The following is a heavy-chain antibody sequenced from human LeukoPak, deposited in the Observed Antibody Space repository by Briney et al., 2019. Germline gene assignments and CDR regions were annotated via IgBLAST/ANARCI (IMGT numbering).Heavy chain of an antibody. CDR2: IEYSVST. J-gene: IGHJ4*02. CDR3: ATARGSYSFDY. D-gene: IGHD1-26*01. CDR1: GGSSSSGDDY. Sequence: TLSLTCSGSGGSSSSGDDYWGWIRQPPGRSLEWVGCIEYSVSTSYNPSLKSRVTISADTSKNQFSLKLSSPTAAAPAVHYCATARGSYSFDYRGQGTLVPVSS. V-gene: IGHV4-30-4*08.